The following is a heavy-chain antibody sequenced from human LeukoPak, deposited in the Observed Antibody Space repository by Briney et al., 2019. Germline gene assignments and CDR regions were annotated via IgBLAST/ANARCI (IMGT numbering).Heavy chain of an antibody. D-gene: IGHD1-26*01. J-gene: IGHJ4*02. V-gene: IGHV4-61*01. CDR3: ARAKGGAYYFY. CDR2: ISYSGIT. Sequence: SETLSLTCTVSGGFVSSGTYYWSWIRQPPGKGLEWIGYISYSGITNYNPSLKSRVTISVDTSKNQFSLKLSSVTAADTAVYYCARAKGGAYYFYWGQGTLVTVSS. CDR1: GGFVSSGTYY.